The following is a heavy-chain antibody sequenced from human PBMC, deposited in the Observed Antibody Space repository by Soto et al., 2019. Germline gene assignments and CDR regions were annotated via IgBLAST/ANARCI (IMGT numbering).Heavy chain of an antibody. CDR1: GGSISSYY. CDR2: IYYSGST. D-gene: IGHD3-10*01. CDR3: ARSPASMFRGVIHPNRLYP. J-gene: IGHJ5*02. V-gene: IGHV4-59*01. Sequence: SETLSLTCTVSGGSISSYYWSWIRQPPGKGLEWIGYIYYSGSTNYNPSLKSRVTISVDTSKNQFSLKLSSVTAADTAVYYCARSPASMFRGVIHPNRLYPRAQG.